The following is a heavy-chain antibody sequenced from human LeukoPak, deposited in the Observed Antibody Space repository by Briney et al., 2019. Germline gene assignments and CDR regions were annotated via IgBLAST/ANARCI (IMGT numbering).Heavy chain of an antibody. CDR2: IRYDGNNK. D-gene: IGHD1-26*01. CDR1: GFTFSRYV. J-gene: IGHJ5*02. Sequence: GRSLRLSCAASGFTFSRYVMHSVRQAPGRGLEWVAFIRYDGNNKYYPDSVKVRFTISRDNAKNSVYLEMHSLRPEDTSVYFCARVDYQLLVGWFDPWGQGTLVTVSS. V-gene: IGHV3-33*08. CDR3: ARVDYQLLVGWFDP.